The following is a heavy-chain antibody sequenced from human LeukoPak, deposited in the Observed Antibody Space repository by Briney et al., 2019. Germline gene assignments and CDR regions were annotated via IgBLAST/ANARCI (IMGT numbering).Heavy chain of an antibody. CDR1: GFTFSNYW. Sequence: GGSLRLSCAASGFTFSNYWMHWVRQAPGKGLEWVSSITASSTAIYSADPVKGRFTISRDNAKNFLYLQMNSLRAEDTAVYYCARTYYDILTGYNPYFDYWGQGILVTVSS. CDR2: ITASSTAI. CDR3: ARTYYDILTGYNPYFDY. D-gene: IGHD3-9*01. V-gene: IGHV3-21*01. J-gene: IGHJ4*02.